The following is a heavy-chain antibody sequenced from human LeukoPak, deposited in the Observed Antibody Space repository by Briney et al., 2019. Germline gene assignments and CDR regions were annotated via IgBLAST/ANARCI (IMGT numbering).Heavy chain of an antibody. J-gene: IGHJ3*02. Sequence: AAVKVSCKASGYTFTVYYMHWVRQAPGQGLEWMGWINPNSGGTNYAQKFQGRVTMTRDTSISTAYMELSRLRSDDTAVYYCATTRGLQLYDAFDIWGQGTMVTVSS. CDR3: ATTRGLQLYDAFDI. CDR1: GYTFTVYY. V-gene: IGHV1-2*02. CDR2: INPNSGGT. D-gene: IGHD6-13*01.